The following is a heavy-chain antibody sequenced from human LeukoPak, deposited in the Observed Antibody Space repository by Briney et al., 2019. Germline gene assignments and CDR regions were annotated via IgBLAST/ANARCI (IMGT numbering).Heavy chain of an antibody. J-gene: IGHJ4*02. CDR1: GYTFTAYA. CDR3: ARGSDYGYVDY. V-gene: IGHV1-3*01. Sequence: ASVKVSCKASGYTFTAYAMHWVRQAPGQRLEWMGWINLGNGNTKYSQKFQGRVTITRDTSASTAYMELSSLRSEDTAVYYCARGSDYGYVDYWGQGTLVTVSS. D-gene: IGHD3-16*01. CDR2: INLGNGNT.